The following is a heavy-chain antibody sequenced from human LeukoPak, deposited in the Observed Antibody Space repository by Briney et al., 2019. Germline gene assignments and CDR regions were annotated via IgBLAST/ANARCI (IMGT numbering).Heavy chain of an antibody. J-gene: IGHJ4*02. CDR1: GYTLTELS. V-gene: IGHV1-24*01. D-gene: IGHD6-6*01. Sequence: ASVKVSCKVSGYTLTELSMHWVRQAPGKGLEWMGGFDPEDGETIYAQKFQGRVTMTEDTSTDTAYMELSSLRSEDTAVYYCASTPRGSSSHWLYYFDYWGQGTLVTVSS. CDR2: FDPEDGET. CDR3: ASTPRGSSSHWLYYFDY.